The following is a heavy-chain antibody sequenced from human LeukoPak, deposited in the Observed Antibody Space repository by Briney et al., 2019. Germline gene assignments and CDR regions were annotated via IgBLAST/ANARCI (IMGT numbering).Heavy chain of an antibody. Sequence: ASVKVSCKASGGTFSSYAINWVRQATGQGLEWMGWMNPNSGNTAYAQKFQGRVTMTRNTSISTAYMELSSLRSEDTAVYYCARDLGGSYPIDYWGQGTLVTVSS. CDR1: GGTFSSYA. D-gene: IGHD1-26*01. V-gene: IGHV1-8*02. CDR2: MNPNSGNT. CDR3: ARDLGGSYPIDY. J-gene: IGHJ4*02.